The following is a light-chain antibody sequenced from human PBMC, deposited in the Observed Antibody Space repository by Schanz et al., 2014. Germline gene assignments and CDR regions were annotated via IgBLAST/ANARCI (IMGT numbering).Light chain of an antibody. CDR3: SSYTTSNTLV. CDR2: DVS. CDR1: SSDVGRYNF. Sequence: QSALTQPASVSGSPGQSITISCTGTSSDVGRYNFVSWYQQHPDKAPKLMIYDVSNRPSGVSNRFSASKSGNTASLTISGLQAEDEADYYCSSYTTSNTLVFGGGTKLTVL. J-gene: IGLJ3*02. V-gene: IGLV2-14*03.